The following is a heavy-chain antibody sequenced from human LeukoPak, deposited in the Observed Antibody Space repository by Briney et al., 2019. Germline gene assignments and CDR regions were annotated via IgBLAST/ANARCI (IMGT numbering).Heavy chain of an antibody. Sequence: GGSLRLSCAASGFTFSSYAMSWVRQAPGKGLEWVSAISGSGGSTYYAESVRGRFTISRDISKNTLYLQMNSLRVEDTAVYYCVKDRVGTWEPIDYWGQGTLVTVSS. V-gene: IGHV3-23*01. J-gene: IGHJ4*02. CDR3: VKDRVGTWEPIDY. CDR1: GFTFSSYA. CDR2: ISGSGGST. D-gene: IGHD1-26*01.